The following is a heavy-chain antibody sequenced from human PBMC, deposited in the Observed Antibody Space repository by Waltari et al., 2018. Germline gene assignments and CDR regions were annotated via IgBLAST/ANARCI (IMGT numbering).Heavy chain of an antibody. Sequence: QLQLQESGPGPVKPSETLSLTCSVSGGSIDTPKHYWSWIPQPPGPGLEWIGTISYAWTTYTNPSLRSRLTMSRDTAKNQLSLTLGSTTAADTAVYYCATYIGASVGTAAFDVWGQGTMVTVSS. D-gene: IGHD5-12*01. J-gene: IGHJ3*01. CDR2: ISYAWTT. V-gene: IGHV4-39*01. CDR1: GGSIDTPKHY. CDR3: ATYIGASVGTAAFDV.